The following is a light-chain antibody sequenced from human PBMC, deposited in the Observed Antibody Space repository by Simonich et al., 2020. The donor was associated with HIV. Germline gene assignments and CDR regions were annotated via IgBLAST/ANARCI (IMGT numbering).Light chain of an antibody. CDR2: EVS. J-gene: IGLJ1*01. CDR3: SSYAGSNDYV. V-gene: IGLV2-8*01. CDR1: SSDVGGYNC. Sequence: QSALTQPPSASGSPGQSVTISCTGTSSDVGGYNCVSWYQQHPGKAPKLMIYEVSKRPSGVPDRFSGSKSGNTASLTVSGVQAEDEPDYYCSSYAGSNDYVFGPGTKVTVL.